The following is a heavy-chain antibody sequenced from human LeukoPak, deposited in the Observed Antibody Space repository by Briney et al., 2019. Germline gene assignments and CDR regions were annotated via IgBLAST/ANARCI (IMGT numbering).Heavy chain of an antibody. CDR1: GGSFSGYY. Sequence: SETLSLTCAVYGGSFSGYYWSWIRQPPGKGLEWIGEINHSGSTNYNPSLKSRVTISVDTSKNQFSLKLSSVTAADTAVYYCARGGGAEDIVVVPAARNWFDPWGQGTLVTVSS. CDR3: ARGGGAEDIVVVPAARNWFDP. CDR2: INHSGST. D-gene: IGHD2-2*01. J-gene: IGHJ5*02. V-gene: IGHV4-34*01.